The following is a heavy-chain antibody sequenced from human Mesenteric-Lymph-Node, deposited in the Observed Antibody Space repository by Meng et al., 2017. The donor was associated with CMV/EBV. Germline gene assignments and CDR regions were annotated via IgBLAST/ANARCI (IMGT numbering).Heavy chain of an antibody. J-gene: IGHJ4*02. V-gene: IGHV3-7*01. CDR2: IKQDGSEK. CDR1: YY. CDR3: ARSPRYTDPLIVVVPAAIYFDY. D-gene: IGHD2-2*02. Sequence: YYMSWIRQAPGKGLEWVANIKQDGSEKYYVDSVKGRFTISRDNAKNSLYLQMNSLRAEDTAVYYCARSPRYTDPLIVVVPAAIYFDYWGQGTLVTVSS.